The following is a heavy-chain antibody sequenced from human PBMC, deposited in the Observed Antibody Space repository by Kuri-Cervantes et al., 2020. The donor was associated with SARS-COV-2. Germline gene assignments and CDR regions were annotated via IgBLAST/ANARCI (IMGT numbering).Heavy chain of an antibody. Sequence: ASVKVSCKASGYTFTSYSMHWVRQAPGQGLEWVGILNPSGGSTTYAQKFQGRVTMTTDKSTSSAYMELRSLRSDDTAVYYCARARAPMVRGVLDYWGQGTLVTVSS. V-gene: IGHV1-46*01. D-gene: IGHD3-10*01. J-gene: IGHJ4*02. CDR2: LNPSGGST. CDR3: ARARAPMVRGVLDY. CDR1: GYTFTSYS.